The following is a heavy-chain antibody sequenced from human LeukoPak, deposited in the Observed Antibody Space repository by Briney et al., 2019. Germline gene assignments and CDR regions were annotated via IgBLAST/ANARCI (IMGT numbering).Heavy chain of an antibody. Sequence: GASVKVSCKASGYIFTSYVLHWVRQAPGQGLEWMGWINTNTGNPTYAQGFIGPFVFSLDTSVSTAYLQISSLKADDTAMYYCARGDYETHGYQTRGGQGTLVTVSS. CDR2: INTNTGNP. J-gene: IGHJ4*02. CDR1: GYIFTSYV. CDR3: ARGDYETHGYQTR. V-gene: IGHV7-4-1*02. D-gene: IGHD3-22*01.